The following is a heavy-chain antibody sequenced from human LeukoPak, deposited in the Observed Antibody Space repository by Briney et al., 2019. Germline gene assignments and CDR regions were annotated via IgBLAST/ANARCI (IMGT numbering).Heavy chain of an antibody. D-gene: IGHD4-17*01. CDR3: ARASTDYMDV. J-gene: IGHJ6*03. CDR1: GGSISNYY. CDR2: IYSSGST. Sequence: PSETLSLTCTVSGGSISNYYWSWIRQPPGKGLEWIGYIYSSGSTNYNPSLKSRVTISVDTSKIQFSLKLSSVTAADTAVYYCARASTDYMDVWGKGTTVTVSS. V-gene: IGHV4-59*01.